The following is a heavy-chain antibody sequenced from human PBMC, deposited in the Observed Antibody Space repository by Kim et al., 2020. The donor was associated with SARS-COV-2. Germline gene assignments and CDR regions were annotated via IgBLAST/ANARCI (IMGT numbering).Heavy chain of an antibody. CDR2: ISKNGGST. D-gene: IGHD6-13*01. CDR3: VESAPDSSSRGDY. CDR1: GFTFSTYA. J-gene: IGHJ4*02. Sequence: GGSLRLSCSASGFTFSTYAMHWVRQAPGKGLEYVSAISKNGGSTYYEDSVKGRFTISRDNSKNTLYLQMSSLRAEDTAVYFCVESAPDSSSRGDYWGQGT. V-gene: IGHV3-64D*09.